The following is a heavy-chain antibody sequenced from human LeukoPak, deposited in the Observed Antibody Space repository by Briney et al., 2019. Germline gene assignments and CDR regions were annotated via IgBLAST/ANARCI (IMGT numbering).Heavy chain of an antibody. Sequence: ASVKVSCKASGYTFTSYDVNWVRQATGQGLEWMGWINPNSGNTGYAQKFQGRVTMTRNTSISTAYMELSSLRSEDTAVYYCARGRRLTGYYDFDYWRQGTLVTVSS. CDR1: GYTFTSYD. D-gene: IGHD3-9*01. J-gene: IGHJ4*02. V-gene: IGHV1-8*01. CDR2: INPNSGNT. CDR3: ARGRRLTGYYDFDY.